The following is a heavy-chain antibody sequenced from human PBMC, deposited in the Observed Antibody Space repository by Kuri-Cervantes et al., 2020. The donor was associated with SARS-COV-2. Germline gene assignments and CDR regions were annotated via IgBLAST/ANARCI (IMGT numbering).Heavy chain of an antibody. V-gene: IGHV4-59*12. CDR3: AGAFPRSYVGY. CDR1: GGSISSYY. CDR2: IYNSGST. D-gene: IGHD5-18*01. Sequence: GSLRLSCTVSGGSISSYYWSWIRQPPGKGLEWIGYIYNSGSTNYNPSLKSRVTISVDTSKNQFSLKLSSVTAADTAVYYCAGAFPRSYVGYWGQGTLVTVSS. J-gene: IGHJ4*02.